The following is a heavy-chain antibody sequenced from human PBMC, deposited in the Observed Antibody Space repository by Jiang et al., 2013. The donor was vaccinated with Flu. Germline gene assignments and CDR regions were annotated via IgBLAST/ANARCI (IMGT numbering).Heavy chain of an antibody. J-gene: IGHJ5*02. V-gene: IGHV1-69*01. CDR1: GGTFSSYA. Sequence: SSVKVSCKASGGTFSSYAISWVRQAPGQGLEWMGGIIPIFGTANYAQKFQGRVTITADESTSTAYMELSSLRSEDTAVYYCARDGLEIGYSSSWYTGWFDPWGQGTLVTVSS. CDR2: IIPIFGTA. CDR3: ARDGLEIGYSSSWYTGWFDP. D-gene: IGHD6-13*01.